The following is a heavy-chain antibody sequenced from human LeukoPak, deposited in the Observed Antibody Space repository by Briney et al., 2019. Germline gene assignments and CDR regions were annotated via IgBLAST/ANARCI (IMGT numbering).Heavy chain of an antibody. CDR3: AKDGGGSLEWLPPMDV. V-gene: IGHV3-23*01. Sequence: PGGSLRLSCAASGFTFSSHAMGWVRQAPGKGLEWVSSITGSGGSTYYGDSVKGRFTISGDNSKNTLYLQMNSLRAEDTAVYYCAKDGGGSLEWLPPMDVWGQGTTVTVSS. CDR1: GFTFSSHA. J-gene: IGHJ6*02. D-gene: IGHD3-3*01. CDR2: ITGSGGST.